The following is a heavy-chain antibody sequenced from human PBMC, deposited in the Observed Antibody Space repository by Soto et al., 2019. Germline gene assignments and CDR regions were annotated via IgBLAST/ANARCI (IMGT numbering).Heavy chain of an antibody. J-gene: IGHJ3*02. CDR3: ARGGSSDWQVVLEI. D-gene: IGHD6-19*01. CDR2: IKHSGSS. V-gene: IGHV4-34*01. CDR1: DGSFSHYY. Sequence: QVQQQPWGAGLLKPSETLSLTCAVYDGSFSHYYWNWIRQSPGRGREWIGKIKHSGSSNYNPSLRSRVSISVDMSKNQFSLRLTSVTAADAAVYYCARGGSSDWQVVLEIWGQGTMVTVSS.